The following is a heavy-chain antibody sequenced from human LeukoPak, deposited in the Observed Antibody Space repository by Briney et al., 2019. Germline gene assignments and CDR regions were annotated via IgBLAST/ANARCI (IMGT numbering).Heavy chain of an antibody. CDR3: AKDAVQLWLRIDY. Sequence: ASVKVSCKASGYTFTGYYMHWVRQAPGQGLEWMGWINPYTGGTKYAPKFQGRITMTRDTSISTAYMELSSLTSDDTAVYHCAKDAVQLWLRIDYWAQGTLVTVSS. CDR1: GYTFTGYY. D-gene: IGHD5-18*01. CDR2: INPYTGGT. V-gene: IGHV1-2*02. J-gene: IGHJ4*01.